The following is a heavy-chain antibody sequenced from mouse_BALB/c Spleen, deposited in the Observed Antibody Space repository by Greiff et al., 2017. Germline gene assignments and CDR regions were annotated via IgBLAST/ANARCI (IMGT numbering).Heavy chain of an antibody. CDR1: GYSFTGYY. J-gene: IGHJ3*01. CDR2: INPYNGAT. V-gene: IGHV1-31*01. CDR3: ARDGNSLWFAY. D-gene: IGHD2-1*01. Sequence: EVKLMESGPELVKPGASVKISCKASGYSFTGYYMHWVKQSHVKSLEWIGRINPYNGATSYNQNFKDKASLTVDKSSSTAYMELHSLTSEDSAVYYCARDGNSLWFAYWGQGTLVTVSA.